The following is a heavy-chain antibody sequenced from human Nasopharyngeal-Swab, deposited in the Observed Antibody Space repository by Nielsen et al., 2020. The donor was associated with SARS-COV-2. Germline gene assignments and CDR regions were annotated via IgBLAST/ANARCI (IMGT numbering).Heavy chain of an antibody. D-gene: IGHD2-15*01. J-gene: IGHJ4*02. CDR1: GFTFSSYA. Sequence: GESLKISCAASGFTFSSYAMTWFRPAPGKGPEWVSTISASVIDTNYADSVKGRFTISRDNSRSTLFLQMSSLRAEDTAVYYCAKDSGLAVVAAATPAYYWGQGTLVIVSS. CDR3: AKDSGLAVVAAATPAYY. V-gene: IGHV3-23*01. CDR2: ISASVIDT.